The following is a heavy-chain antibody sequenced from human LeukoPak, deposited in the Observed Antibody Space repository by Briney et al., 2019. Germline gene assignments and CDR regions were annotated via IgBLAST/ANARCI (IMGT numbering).Heavy chain of an antibody. D-gene: IGHD6-19*01. CDR3: ASRIAVAGRELGY. CDR1: AGSIRSYY. J-gene: IGHJ4*02. CDR2: IYTSGST. V-gene: IGHV4-4*07. Sequence: SETLSLTCTVSAGSIRSYYWSWIRQPAGKGLEWIGRIYTSGSTNYNPSLKSRVTMSVDTSKNQFSLKLSSVTAADTAVYYCASRIAVAGRELGYWGQGTLVTVSS.